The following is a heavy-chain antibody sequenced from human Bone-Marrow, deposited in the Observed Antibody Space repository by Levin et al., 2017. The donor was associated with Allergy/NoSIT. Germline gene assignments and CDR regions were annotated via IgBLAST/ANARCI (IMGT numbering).Heavy chain of an antibody. CDR1: GFTFSSYG. J-gene: IGHJ4*02. CDR3: ARDYHLYYFDY. D-gene: IGHD2-2*01. V-gene: IGHV3-33*01. CDR2: IWYDGSNK. Sequence: GESLKISCAASGFTFSSYGMHWVRQAPGKGLEWVAVIWYDGSNKYYADSVKGRFTISRDNSKNTLYLQMNSLRAEDTAVYYCARDYHLYYFDYWGQGTLVTVSS.